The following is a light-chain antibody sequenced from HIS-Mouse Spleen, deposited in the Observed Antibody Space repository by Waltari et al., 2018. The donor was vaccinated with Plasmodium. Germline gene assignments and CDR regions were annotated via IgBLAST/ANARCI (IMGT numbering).Light chain of an antibody. J-gene: IGKJ1*01. Sequence: IQLTQSPSTLSASVGDRVTITCRASQSISSRLACYQQKPGKAPKLLIYKASSLESGVPSRFSGSGSGTEFTLTISSLQPDDFATYYCQQYNSYSWTFGQGTKVEIK. CDR3: QQYNSYSWT. V-gene: IGKV1-5*03. CDR1: QSISSR. CDR2: KAS.